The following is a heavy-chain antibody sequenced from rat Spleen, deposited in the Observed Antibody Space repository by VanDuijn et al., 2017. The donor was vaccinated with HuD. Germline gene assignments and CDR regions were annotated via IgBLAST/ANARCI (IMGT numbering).Heavy chain of an antibody. CDR1: GYSITSNY. J-gene: IGHJ2*01. CDR2: LTSSGRT. V-gene: IGHV3-1*01. CDR3: ARYVRSYFDY. Sequence: EVHLQESGPGLVKPSQSLSLTCSVTGYSITSNYWVWIRKFPGNKMEGIGHLTSSGRTSYNPSLKSRISITRDTSQNQFFLQLNSVTTEDTATYYCARYVRSYFDYWGQGVMVTVSS.